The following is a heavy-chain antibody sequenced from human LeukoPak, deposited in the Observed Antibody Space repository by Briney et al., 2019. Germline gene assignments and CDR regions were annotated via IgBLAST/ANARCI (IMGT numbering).Heavy chain of an antibody. CDR2: ISYDGSNK. CDR3: AKDADYDILTAPPDY. D-gene: IGHD3-9*01. Sequence: SGGSLRLSCAASGFTFSSYGMHWVRQAPGKGLEWVAVISYDGSNKYYADSVKGRFTIPRDNSKNTLFLQMNSLRAEDTAVYYCAKDADYDILTAPPDYWGQGTLVTVSS. CDR1: GFTFSSYG. V-gene: IGHV3-30*18. J-gene: IGHJ4*02.